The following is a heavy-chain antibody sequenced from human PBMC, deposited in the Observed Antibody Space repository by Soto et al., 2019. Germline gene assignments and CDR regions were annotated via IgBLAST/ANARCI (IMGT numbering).Heavy chain of an antibody. CDR2: IDPSDSYT. D-gene: IGHD6-6*01. Sequence: GESLKIFCNGSGYSFTSYWISWVRQRPGKGLGWMGRIDPSDSYTNYSPSFQGHVTISADKSISTAYLQWSSLKASDTAMYYCARPQYSSSSGPYYYYGMDVWGQGTTVTVSS. CDR1: GYSFTSYW. J-gene: IGHJ6*02. CDR3: ARPQYSSSSGPYYYYGMDV. V-gene: IGHV5-10-1*01.